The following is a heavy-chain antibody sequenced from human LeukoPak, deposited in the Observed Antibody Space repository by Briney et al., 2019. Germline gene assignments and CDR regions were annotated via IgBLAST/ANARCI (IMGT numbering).Heavy chain of an antibody. CDR1: GFSFSSYW. V-gene: IGHV3-7*03. J-gene: IGHJ4*02. D-gene: IGHD1-1*01. CDR3: ASGGYRFFY. Sequence: PGGSLRLSCAASGFSFSSYWMNWVRQAPGKGLEWVANIKQDGSEKYYVDSVKGRFTISRDNAKNSLYLQMNSLRAEDTAVYYCASGGYRFFYWGQGTLVTVSS. CDR2: IKQDGSEK.